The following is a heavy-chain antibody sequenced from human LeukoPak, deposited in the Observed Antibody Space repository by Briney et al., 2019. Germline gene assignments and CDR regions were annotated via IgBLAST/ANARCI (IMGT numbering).Heavy chain of an antibody. D-gene: IGHD1-1*01. CDR1: GFTFSSYE. J-gene: IGHJ5*02. CDR3: ASGGTPGDWFDP. V-gene: IGHV3-48*03. CDR2: ISSSGSTI. Sequence: GGSLRLSCAASGFTFSSYEMNWVRQAPGKGLEWVSYISSSGSTIYYADSVKGRFTISRDNAKNSLYLQMNSLRAEDTAVYYCASGGTPGDWFDPWGQGTLVTVSS.